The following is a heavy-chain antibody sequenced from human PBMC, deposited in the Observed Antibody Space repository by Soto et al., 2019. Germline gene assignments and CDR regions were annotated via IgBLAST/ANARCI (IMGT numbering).Heavy chain of an antibody. CDR3: ARVPKPYYDLLTGYSHLYADLDY. V-gene: IGHV1-18*01. Sequence: QVQLVQSGAEVKKPGASVKVSCKASGYTFTSYGISWVRQAPGQGLEWMGWISAYNGNTNYAQKLQGRVTMTTDTSTRPXXAXLXTQRSDDTAAYPCARVPKPYYDLLTGYSHLYADLDYWGQGTLVTVSS. CDR1: GYTFTSYG. CDR2: ISAYNGNT. J-gene: IGHJ4*02. D-gene: IGHD3-9*01.